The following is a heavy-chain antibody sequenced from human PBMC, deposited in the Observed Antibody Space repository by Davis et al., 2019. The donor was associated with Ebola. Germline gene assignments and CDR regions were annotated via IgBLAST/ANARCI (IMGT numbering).Heavy chain of an antibody. CDR2: ISHDGRNI. J-gene: IGHJ6*03. D-gene: IGHD3-3*01. Sequence: GESLKISCAASGFTFSNYGMNWVRQAPGKGLEWIAFISHDGRNIPYAGSVWGRFTISRDNSRNTVYLQMNSLRPEDTAVYYCAKTIGVVIPVYMDVWGKGTTVTVSS. V-gene: IGHV3-30*18. CDR3: AKTIGVVIPVYMDV. CDR1: GFTFSNYG.